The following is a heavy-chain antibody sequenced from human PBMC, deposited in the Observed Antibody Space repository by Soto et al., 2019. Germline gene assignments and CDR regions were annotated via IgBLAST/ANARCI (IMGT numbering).Heavy chain of an antibody. V-gene: IGHV1-24*01. D-gene: IGHD1-20*01. Sequence: ASVTGSCTSSGGTFSSYAISWVRQPPGQGLEWMGGIDPEDGETIYAQKFQGRVTMTEDTSTDTAYMELSSLRSEDTAVYYCATASRHNWNYYYYGMDVWGQGTTVTVSS. CDR1: GGTFSSYA. CDR3: ATASRHNWNYYYYGMDV. J-gene: IGHJ6*02. CDR2: IDPEDGET.